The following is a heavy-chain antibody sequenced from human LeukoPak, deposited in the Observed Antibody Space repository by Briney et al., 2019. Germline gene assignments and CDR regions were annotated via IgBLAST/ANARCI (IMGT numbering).Heavy chain of an antibody. D-gene: IGHD6-13*01. CDR2: IYYSGST. V-gene: IGHV4-31*03. CDR1: GGSISSGGYY. J-gene: IGHJ1*01. CDR3: ARVAAGIGFFQH. Sequence: PSETLSLTCTVSGGSISSGGYYWSWIRQHPGKGLEWIGYIYYSGSTYYNPSLKSRVTMSVDTSENQFSLRLSSVTAADTAVYYCARVAAGIGFFQHWGQGTLVTVSS.